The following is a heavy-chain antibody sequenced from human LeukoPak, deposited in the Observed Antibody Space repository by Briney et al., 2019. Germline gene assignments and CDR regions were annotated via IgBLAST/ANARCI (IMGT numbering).Heavy chain of an antibody. V-gene: IGHV3-53*01. J-gene: IGHJ6*03. CDR2: IYSGGST. Sequence: GESLRLSCAASGFTFSSNYMSWVRQAPGKGLEWVSVIYSGGSTYYSGSVKGRFTISRDNSKNTLYLQMNSLRAEDTAVYYCARDIAGGYYYMDVWGKGTTVTVSS. CDR3: ARDIAGGYYYMDV. CDR1: GFTFSSNY. D-gene: IGHD6-13*01.